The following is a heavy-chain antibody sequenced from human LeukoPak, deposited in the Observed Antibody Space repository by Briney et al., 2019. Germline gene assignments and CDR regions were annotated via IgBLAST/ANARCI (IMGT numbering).Heavy chain of an antibody. CDR3: AKDYCSSTSCERSVDY. D-gene: IGHD2-2*01. CDR1: GYTYSSYG. CDR2: IRYDGSNK. V-gene: IGHV3-30*02. Sequence: PGGSLRLSCAASGYTYSSYGMHWARQAPGKGREWVAFIRYDGSNKYYADSVKGRFTISRDNSKNTLYLQMNSLRAEDTAVYYCAKDYCSSTSCERSVDYWGQGTLVTVSS. J-gene: IGHJ4*02.